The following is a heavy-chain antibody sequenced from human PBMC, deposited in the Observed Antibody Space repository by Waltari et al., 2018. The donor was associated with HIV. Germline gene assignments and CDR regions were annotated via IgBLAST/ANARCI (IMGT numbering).Heavy chain of an antibody. CDR1: VLTFSSFA. V-gene: IGHV3-30*01. J-gene: IGHJ5*02. D-gene: IGHD2-15*01. CDR2: ISYDGSNK. CDR3: ARDTGYCSFGSCSYNWLDP. Sequence: QVHLGESGGGVVQPVSSLRLSLAAAVLTFSSFALPWVLPAPGKGLEWVALISYDGSNKYYADSVKGRFTISRDNSKNTLYLQMNSRRAEDTSVYYCARDTGYCSFGSCSYNWLDPWGHGTLVSVSS.